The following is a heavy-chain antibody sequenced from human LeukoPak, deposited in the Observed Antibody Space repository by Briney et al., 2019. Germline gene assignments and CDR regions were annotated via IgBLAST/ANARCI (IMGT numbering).Heavy chain of an antibody. D-gene: IGHD3-22*01. CDR3: AKSAGEVVVITYFDY. V-gene: IGHV3-23*01. CDR2: ISGSGGST. Sequence: GGSLRLSCAASGFTFSSYAMSWVRQAPGKGLEWLSAISGSGGSTYYADSVKGRFTISRDNSKNTLYLQMNSLRAEDTAVYYCAKSAGEVVVITYFDYWGQGTLVTVSS. J-gene: IGHJ4*02. CDR1: GFTFSSYA.